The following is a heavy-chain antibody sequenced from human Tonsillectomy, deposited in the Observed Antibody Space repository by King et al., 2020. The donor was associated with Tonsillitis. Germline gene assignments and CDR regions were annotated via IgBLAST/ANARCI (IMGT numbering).Heavy chain of an antibody. CDR3: ASGYSYGPYYFDY. D-gene: IGHD5-18*01. J-gene: IGHJ4*02. Sequence: VQLVESGGGLVQPGGSLRLSCAASGFTFSSYWMHWVRQAPGKGLVWVSRIDSDGSSTSYADSVKGRFTISRDNAKNTLYLQMNSLRAEDTAVYYCASGYSYGPYYFDYWGQGTLVTVSS. CDR1: GFTFSSYW. CDR2: IDSDGSST. V-gene: IGHV3-74*01.